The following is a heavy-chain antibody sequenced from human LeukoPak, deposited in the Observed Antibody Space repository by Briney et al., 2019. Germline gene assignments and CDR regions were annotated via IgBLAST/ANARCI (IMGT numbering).Heavy chain of an antibody. CDR1: GGSISSYY. J-gene: IGHJ4*02. CDR2: IYYSGST. D-gene: IGHD3-3*01. Sequence: SETLSLTCTVSGGSISSYYWSWIRQPPGRGLEWIGYIYYSGSTNYNPSLKSRVTISVDTSKNQFSLSLSSVTAADTAVYYCARETDFWRTLDYWGQGTPVTVSS. CDR3: ARETDFWRTLDY. V-gene: IGHV4-59*01.